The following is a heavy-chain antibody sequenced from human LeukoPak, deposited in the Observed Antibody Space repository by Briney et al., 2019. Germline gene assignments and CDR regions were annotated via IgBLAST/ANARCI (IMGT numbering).Heavy chain of an antibody. J-gene: IGHJ6*02. Sequence: GSLSLSCAASGFTFSSYAMHWVRQAPGKGLEWVAVISYDGSNKYYADSVKGRFTISRDNSKNTLYLQMNSLRAEDTAVYYCARVSIFGVVSYYYYGMDVWGQGTTVTVSS. CDR1: GFTFSSYA. CDR2: ISYDGSNK. CDR3: ARVSIFGVVSYYYYGMDV. D-gene: IGHD3-3*02. V-gene: IGHV3-30-3*01.